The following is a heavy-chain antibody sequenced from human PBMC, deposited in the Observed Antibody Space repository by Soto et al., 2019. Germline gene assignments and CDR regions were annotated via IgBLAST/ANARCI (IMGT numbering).Heavy chain of an antibody. V-gene: IGHV3-13*01. Sequence: EVQLVASGGGLVQPGGSLRLSCATSGFTFGPYDMHWVRQSVEKGLEWVAGIGRAGDAYYPDSMEGRFTVSRENSSKSYFLLMNHVRGDDTGLYYCTRGRQTGSSWFEFWGRGTVVTVSS. CDR3: TRGRQTGSSWFEF. CDR1: GFTFGPYD. CDR2: IGRAGDA. J-gene: IGHJ4*02. D-gene: IGHD1-1*01.